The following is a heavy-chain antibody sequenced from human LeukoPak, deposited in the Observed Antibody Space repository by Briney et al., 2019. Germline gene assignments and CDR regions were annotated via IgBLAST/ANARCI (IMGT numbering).Heavy chain of an antibody. CDR3: ARAYGSGIGSGTTFGP. CDR1: GFTFSTYA. D-gene: IGHD3-10*01. Sequence: PGGSLRLSRAASGFTFSTYAMNWVRQAPGKGLEWVSGLTGGGDSTKYADSVKDRFTISRDNSKNTLYLQMNSLRAEDTAIYYCARAYGSGIGSGTTFGPWGQGTLVTVSS. J-gene: IGHJ5*02. V-gene: IGHV3-23*01. CDR2: LTGGGDST.